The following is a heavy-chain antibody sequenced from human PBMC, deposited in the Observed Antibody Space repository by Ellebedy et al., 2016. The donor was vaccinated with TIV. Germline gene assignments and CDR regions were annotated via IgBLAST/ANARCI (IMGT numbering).Heavy chain of an antibody. CDR3: ATADKYYDSGGHKI. Sequence: AASVKVSCKASGYTFTDFYIHWVRQAPGQGLEWVGIINPLGGDTSYARKFRGRVTMTSDASTSTIYMDLNSLRSEDTAIYYCATADKYYDSGGHKIWGQGTLVTVSS. CDR2: INPLGGDT. D-gene: IGHD3-22*01. J-gene: IGHJ4*02. CDR1: GYTFTDFY. V-gene: IGHV1-46*01.